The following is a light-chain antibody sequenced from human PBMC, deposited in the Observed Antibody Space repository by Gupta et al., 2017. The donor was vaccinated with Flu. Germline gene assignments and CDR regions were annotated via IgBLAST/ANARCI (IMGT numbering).Light chain of an antibody. CDR2: RND. J-gene: IGLJ3*02. V-gene: IGLV1-47*01. CDR3: AAWDDSMTAL. Sequence: QSVLTQPPSVSGTPGQTVTISCSGGMSNVGSKFVYWYQQFPGMAPKLLIYRNDQRPSGVPDRFSASKSGTSASLAISGLRSEDEADYFCAAWDDSMTALFGGGTKLNVL. CDR1: MSNVGSKF.